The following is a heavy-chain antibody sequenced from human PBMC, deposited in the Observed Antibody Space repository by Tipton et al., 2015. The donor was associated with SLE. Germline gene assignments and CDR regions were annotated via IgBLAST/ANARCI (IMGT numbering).Heavy chain of an antibody. CDR1: GGSFSGYY. D-gene: IGHD1-26*01. Sequence: TLSLTCAVYGGSFSGYYWSWIRQPPGKGLEWIGEINHSGSTNYNPSLKSRVTISVDRSKNQFSLKLSSVTAADTAVYYCARRGRTVELDYWGQGTLVTVSS. CDR3: ARRGRTVELDY. J-gene: IGHJ4*02. CDR2: INHSGST. V-gene: IGHV4-34*01.